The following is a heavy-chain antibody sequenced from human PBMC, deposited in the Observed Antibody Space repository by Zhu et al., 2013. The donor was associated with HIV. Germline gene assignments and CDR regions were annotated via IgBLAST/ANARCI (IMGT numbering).Heavy chain of an antibody. CDR3: TAYMELSRLRSDDTAVYYCATVPTYYYDSIGPFEY. Sequence: QVQLQESGPGLVKPSETLSLTCAVSGYSISSGYYWGWIRQPPGKGLEWIGSIYHSGSTYYNPSLKSRVTISVDTSKNQFSLKLSSVTAATRDTAITTAYMELSRLRSDDTAVYYCATVPTYYYDSIGPFEYWGPGTLVTVSS. CDR2: IYHSGST. CDR1: GYSISSGYY. D-gene: IGHD3-22*01. J-gene: IGHJ4*02. V-gene: IGHV4-38-2*01.